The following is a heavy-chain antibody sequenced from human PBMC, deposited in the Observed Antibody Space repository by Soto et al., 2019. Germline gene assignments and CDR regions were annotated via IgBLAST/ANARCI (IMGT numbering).Heavy chain of an antibody. Sequence: QVQLVQSGAEVKKPGSSVKVSCKASGGTFSSDSFSWVRQAPGQGLEWMGGIIPMFDTPIYAQKFQDRVTITADESTSTAYRQLSSLGSGDTAVYYWARSGGLDRDFNYWGQGSLVTVSS. J-gene: IGHJ4*02. CDR2: IIPMFDTP. V-gene: IGHV1-69*12. CDR3: ARSGGLDRDFNY. CDR1: GGTFSSDS. D-gene: IGHD2-15*01.